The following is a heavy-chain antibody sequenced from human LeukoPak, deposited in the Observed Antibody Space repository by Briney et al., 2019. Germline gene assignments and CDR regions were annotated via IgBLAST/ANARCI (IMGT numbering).Heavy chain of an antibody. D-gene: IGHD2-15*01. V-gene: IGHV4-34*01. Sequence: SETLSLTCAVYGGSFNGYYWSWIRQPPGKGLEWIGEINHSGSTNYNPSLKSRVTISVDTSKNQFSLRLSSVTAADTAVYYCARHRPDIVVVVALNWFDPWGQGTLVTVSS. CDR2: INHSGST. CDR1: GGSFNGYY. CDR3: ARHRPDIVVVVALNWFDP. J-gene: IGHJ5*02.